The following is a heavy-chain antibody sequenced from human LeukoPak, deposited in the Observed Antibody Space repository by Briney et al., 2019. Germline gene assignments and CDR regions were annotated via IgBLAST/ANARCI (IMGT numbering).Heavy chain of an antibody. V-gene: IGHV3-74*01. D-gene: IGHD6-13*01. J-gene: IGHJ4*02. CDR2: INSDGSST. Sequence: GGSLRLSCAASGFTFSSYWMHWVRQAPGKGLVWVSRINSDGSSTSYADSVKGRFTISRDNAKNTLYLQMNSLRAEDTAVYYCARGSHRRYSSSWYSLWGQGTLVTVSS. CDR3: ARGSHRRYSSSWYSL. CDR1: GFTFSSYW.